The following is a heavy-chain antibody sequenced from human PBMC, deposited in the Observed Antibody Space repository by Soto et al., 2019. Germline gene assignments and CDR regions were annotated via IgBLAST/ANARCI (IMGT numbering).Heavy chain of an antibody. D-gene: IGHD6-13*01. CDR1: GGSISSGGYY. V-gene: IGHV4-31*03. CDR3: ARSRWSSSWYGMDY. CDR2: IYYSGST. Sequence: SETLSLTCTVSGGSISSGGYYWSWIRQHPGKGLEWIGYIYYSGSTYYNPSLKSRVTISVDTSKNQFSLKLSSVTAADTAVYYCARSRWSSSWYGMDYWGQGTLATVSS. J-gene: IGHJ4*02.